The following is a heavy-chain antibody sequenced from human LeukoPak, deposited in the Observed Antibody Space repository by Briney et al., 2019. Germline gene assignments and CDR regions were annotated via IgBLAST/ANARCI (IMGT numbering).Heavy chain of an antibody. J-gene: IGHJ5*02. CDR3: ARVGRYCSSTSCHDRRRLNWFDP. V-gene: IGHV1-18*01. CDR1: GHTFTSYG. Sequence: ASVKVSCKASGHTFTSYGISWVRQAPGQGLEWMGWISAYNGNTNYAQKLQGRVTMTTDTSTSTAYMELRSLRSDDTAVYYCARVGRYCSSTSCHDRRRLNWFDPWGQGTLVTVSS. D-gene: IGHD2-2*01. CDR2: ISAYNGNT.